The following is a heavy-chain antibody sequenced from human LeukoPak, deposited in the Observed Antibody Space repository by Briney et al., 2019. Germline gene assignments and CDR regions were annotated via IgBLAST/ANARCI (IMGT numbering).Heavy chain of an antibody. V-gene: IGHV4-31*03. D-gene: IGHD3/OR15-3a*01. CDR1: GGSISSGAYY. Sequence: PSETLSLTCTVSGGSISSGAYYWSWIRQHPGKGLEWIGYISYSGTTYYKPSLKSRVTISVDTSKNQFSLKLSSVTAADTAVYYCARSPPAWTLEDSYFDYWGQGTLVTVSS. CDR2: ISYSGTT. CDR3: ARSPPAWTLEDSYFDY. J-gene: IGHJ4*02.